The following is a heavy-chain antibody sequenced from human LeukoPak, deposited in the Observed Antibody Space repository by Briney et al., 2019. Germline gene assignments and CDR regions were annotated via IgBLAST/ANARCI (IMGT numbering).Heavy chain of an antibody. J-gene: IGHJ4*02. V-gene: IGHV4-31*03. Sequence: SETLSLTCTVSGGSISSGGYYWSWIRQHPGKGLEWIGYIYYSGSTYYNPSLKSRVTISVDTSKNQFSLKLSSVTVADTAVYYCARQTPTVGGSSWYVLYEGYYFDYWGQGTLVTVSS. CDR1: GGSISSGGYY. CDR2: IYYSGST. D-gene: IGHD6-13*01. CDR3: ARQTPTVGGSSWYVLYEGYYFDY.